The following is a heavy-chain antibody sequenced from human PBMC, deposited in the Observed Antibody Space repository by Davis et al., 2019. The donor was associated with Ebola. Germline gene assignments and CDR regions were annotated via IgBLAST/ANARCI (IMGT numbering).Heavy chain of an antibody. CDR1: GFTFDDYA. CDR2: ISWNSGSI. D-gene: IGHD1-26*01. J-gene: IGHJ4*02. Sequence: SLKISCAASGFTFDDYAMHWVRQAPGKGLEWVSGISWNSGSIGYADSVKGRFTISRDNAKNSLYLQMNSLRAEDTALYYCAKDHSGYWGQGTLVTVSS. V-gene: IGHV3-9*01. CDR3: AKDHSGY.